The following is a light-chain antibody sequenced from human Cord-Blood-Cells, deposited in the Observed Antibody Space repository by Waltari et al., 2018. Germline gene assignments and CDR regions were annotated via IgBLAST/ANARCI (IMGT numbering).Light chain of an antibody. V-gene: IGKV4-1*01. CDR2: WAS. Sequence: DIVMTQSPDSLAVSLGERATINCRSSQSVLYSYNNKNYLAWYQQKPGQPPKLLIYWASTREAGVPDRFSGSAAGTDFPLTISSLQAEDVAVYYCQQYYSTPYSFGQGTKLEIK. CDR1: QSVLYSYNNKNY. J-gene: IGKJ2*03. CDR3: QQYYSTPYS.